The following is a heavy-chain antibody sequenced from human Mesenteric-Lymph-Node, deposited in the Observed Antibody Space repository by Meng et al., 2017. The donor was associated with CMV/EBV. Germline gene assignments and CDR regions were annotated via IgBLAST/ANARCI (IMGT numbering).Heavy chain of an antibody. D-gene: IGHD3-9*01. J-gene: IGHJ4*02. V-gene: IGHV5-51*01. Sequence: GWVSQRHRKGLEWMGIIYPGDSDTRYSPSFQGQVTISADKSISTAYLQWSSLKAAETAMYYCVFFFKQKTAYEILTGYYSSPTYFDYWGQGTLVTVSS. CDR3: VFFFKQKTAYEILTGYYSSPTYFDY. CDR2: IYPGDSDT.